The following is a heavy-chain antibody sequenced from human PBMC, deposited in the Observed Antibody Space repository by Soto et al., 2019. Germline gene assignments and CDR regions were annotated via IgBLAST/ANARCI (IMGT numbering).Heavy chain of an antibody. Sequence: GVSLRLSCAASGFTFDDYAMHWVRQAPGKGLEWVSLISWDGGSTYYADSVKGRFTISRDNSKNSLYLQMNSLRAEDTALYYCAKDMAAAGTEYYYYYGMDVWGQGTTVTVSS. CDR1: GFTFDDYA. CDR2: ISWDGGST. D-gene: IGHD6-13*01. CDR3: AKDMAAAGTEYYYYYGMDV. J-gene: IGHJ6*02. V-gene: IGHV3-43D*03.